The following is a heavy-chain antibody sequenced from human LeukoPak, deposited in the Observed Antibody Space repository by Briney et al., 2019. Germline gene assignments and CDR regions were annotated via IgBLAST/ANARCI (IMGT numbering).Heavy chain of an antibody. CDR1: GFTFSDYY. Sequence: GGSLRLSCAASGFTFSDYYMSWIRQAPGKGLEWVSYISSSGSTIYYADSVKGRFTISRDNAKNSLYLQMNSPRAEDTAVYYCARDLPYYYGSGSYFDYWGQGTLVTVSS. V-gene: IGHV3-11*01. CDR2: ISSSGSTI. J-gene: IGHJ4*02. CDR3: ARDLPYYYGSGSYFDY. D-gene: IGHD3-10*01.